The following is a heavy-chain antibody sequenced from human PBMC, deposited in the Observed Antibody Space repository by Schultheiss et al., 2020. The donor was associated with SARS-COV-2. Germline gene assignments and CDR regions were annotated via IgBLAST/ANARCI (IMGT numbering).Heavy chain of an antibody. V-gene: IGHV4-31*03. CDR2: IYYSGST. Sequence: SETLSLTCTVSGGSISSGGYYWSWIRQHPGKGLEWIGYIYYSGSTYYNPSLKSRVTISVDTSKNQFSLKLSSVTAADTALYYCARLDYGDYEIDYWGQGTLVTVSS. CDR3: ARLDYGDYEIDY. J-gene: IGHJ4*02. CDR1: GGSISSGGYY. D-gene: IGHD4-17*01.